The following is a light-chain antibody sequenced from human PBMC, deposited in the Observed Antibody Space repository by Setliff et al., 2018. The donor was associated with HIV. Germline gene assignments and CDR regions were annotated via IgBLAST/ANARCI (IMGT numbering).Light chain of an antibody. J-gene: IGLJ2*01. V-gene: IGLV2-23*02. CDR1: SSDVGNYNL. Sequence: QSALTQPASVSGSPGQSITISCTGTSSDVGNYNLVSWYQHYPGKAPKLIIYEVDKRPSGVSSRFSGSKSGNAASLTISGLQAEDEADYHCCSYAGGSTFVFGGGTKVTVL. CDR2: EVD. CDR3: CSYAGGSTFV.